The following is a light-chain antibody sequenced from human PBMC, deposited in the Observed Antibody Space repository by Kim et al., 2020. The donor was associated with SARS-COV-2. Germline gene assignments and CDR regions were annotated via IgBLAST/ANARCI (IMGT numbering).Light chain of an antibody. CDR1: SSDVGGHNY. V-gene: IGLV2-8*01. J-gene: IGLJ2*01. CDR3: SSYAGSNIVV. Sequence: QSALTQPPSASGSPGQSVTISCTGTSSDVGGHNYVSWYQQHPGKAPKLLIYEVNERPSGVPDRFSGSKSGNTASLTVSGLQSEDEADYYCSSYAGSNIVVFGGGTQLTVL. CDR2: EVN.